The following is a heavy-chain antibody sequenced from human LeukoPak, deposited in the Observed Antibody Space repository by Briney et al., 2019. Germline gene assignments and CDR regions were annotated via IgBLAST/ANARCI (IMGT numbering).Heavy chain of an antibody. CDR3: ARENTYYYDSTDY. CDR2: MNPNSGNT. D-gene: IGHD3-22*01. J-gene: IGHJ4*02. Sequence: GASVKVSCKASGYTFTSYDINWVRQATGQGLEWMGWMNPNSGNTGYAQKFQGRVTITADKSTSTAYMELSSLRSEDTAVYYCARENTYYYDSTDYWGQGTLVTVSS. V-gene: IGHV1-8*01. CDR1: GYTFTSYD.